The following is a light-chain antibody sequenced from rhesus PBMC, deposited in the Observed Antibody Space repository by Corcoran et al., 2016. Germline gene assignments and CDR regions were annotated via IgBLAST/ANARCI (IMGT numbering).Light chain of an antibody. CDR3: QHGYGTPFT. CDR1: QGINNN. V-gene: IGKV1-25*01. CDR2: KAS. Sequence: DIQMTQSPSSLSASVGDRVTITCQASQGINNNLVWYQQKPGKGPKNLTYKASTLQSGVPSRFRGSGSGTDFTLTISSLQPGDFATYYCQHGYGTPFTFGPGTKLDIK. J-gene: IGKJ3*01.